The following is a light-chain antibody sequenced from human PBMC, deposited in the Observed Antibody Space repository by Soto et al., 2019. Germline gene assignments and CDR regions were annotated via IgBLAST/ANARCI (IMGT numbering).Light chain of an antibody. V-gene: IGKV4-1*01. CDR2: GAS. CDR3: QQYDSWPLT. CDR1: QRLLYSSNNKNY. J-gene: IGKJ4*01. Sequence: DIVMTQSPDSLAVSLGERATINCKSNQRLLYSSNNKNYLAWYQQKPGQTPRLLFYGASTRAPGIPARFSGSTSGTEFTLAISRLQSEDFAVYYCQQYDSWPLTFGGGTKVDIK.